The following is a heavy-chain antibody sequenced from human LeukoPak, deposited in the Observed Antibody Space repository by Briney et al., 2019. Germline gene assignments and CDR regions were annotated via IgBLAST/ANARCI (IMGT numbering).Heavy chain of an antibody. Sequence: GGSLRLSCAASGLTFSSYAMSWVRQASGKGLEWVSAVSGSGTTTHNADSVEGRFSSSRDNSKNTLFLHMNSLRVDDTAVYYCAKGDDSSGRNWFDSWGQGTLVTVSS. CDR2: VSGSGTTT. D-gene: IGHD3-22*01. CDR3: AKGDDSSGRNWFDS. V-gene: IGHV3-23*01. J-gene: IGHJ5*01. CDR1: GLTFSSYA.